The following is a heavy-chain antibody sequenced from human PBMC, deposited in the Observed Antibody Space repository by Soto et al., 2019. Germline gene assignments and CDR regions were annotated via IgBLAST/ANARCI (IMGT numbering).Heavy chain of an antibody. CDR2: IYPGDSDT. J-gene: IGHJ4*02. CDR3: ARHEAGDRSVYNY. D-gene: IGHD7-27*01. V-gene: IGHV5-51*01. CDR1: GYSFTSYW. Sequence: GESLKISCKGSGYSFTSYWIGWVRQMPGKGLEWMGIIYPGDSDTRYSPAFQGQVTISADKSISTAYLQWSSLTASDTAMYYCARHEAGDRSVYNYWGQGTLVTVSS.